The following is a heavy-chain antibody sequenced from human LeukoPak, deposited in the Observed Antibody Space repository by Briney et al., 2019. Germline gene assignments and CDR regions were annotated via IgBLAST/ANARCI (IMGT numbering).Heavy chain of an antibody. CDR2: INPSGGST. Sequence: ASVKISCKASGYIFTSYYMHWVRQAPGQGLEWMGIINPSGGSTSYAQKFQGRVTITADESTSTAYMELSSLRSEDTAVYYCASWDYSNYGVDYWGQGTLVTVSS. J-gene: IGHJ4*02. CDR3: ASWDYSNYGVDY. CDR1: GYIFTSYY. V-gene: IGHV1-46*01. D-gene: IGHD4-11*01.